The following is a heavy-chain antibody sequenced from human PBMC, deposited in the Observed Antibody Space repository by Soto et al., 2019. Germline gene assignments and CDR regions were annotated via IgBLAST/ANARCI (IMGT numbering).Heavy chain of an antibody. J-gene: IGHJ4*02. CDR1: GFTFSSYA. Sequence: GGSLRLSCAASGFTFSSYAMSWVRQAPGKGLEWVSAISGSGGSTYYADSVKGRFTISRDNSKNTLYLQMNSLRAEDTAVYYCAKELTRGGDYIWGSYRTYYFDYWGQGTLVTVSS. D-gene: IGHD3-16*02. CDR2: ISGSGGST. CDR3: AKELTRGGDYIWGSYRTYYFDY. V-gene: IGHV3-23*01.